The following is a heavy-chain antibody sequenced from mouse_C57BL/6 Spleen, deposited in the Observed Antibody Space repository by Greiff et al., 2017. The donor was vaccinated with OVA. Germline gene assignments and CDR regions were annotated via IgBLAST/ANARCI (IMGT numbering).Heavy chain of an antibody. CDR2: TNPNNGGT. V-gene: IGHV1-26*01. CDR3: ARDYYGSSYWYFDV. J-gene: IGHJ1*03. Sequence: EVQLQQSGPELVKPGASVKISCKASGYTFNESYLNCVTQSHLKSRDRITATNPNNGGTSYNQKFKGKATLTVDKSSSTAYMELRSLTSEDSAVYYCARDYYGSSYWYFDVWGTGTTVTVSS. D-gene: IGHD1-1*01. CDR1: GYTFNESY.